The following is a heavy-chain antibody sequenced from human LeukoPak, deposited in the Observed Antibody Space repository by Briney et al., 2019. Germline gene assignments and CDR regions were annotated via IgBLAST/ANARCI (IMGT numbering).Heavy chain of an antibody. J-gene: IGHJ4*02. CDR3: ARKTVVGSYFDY. CDR1: GFTFSSYW. Sequence: PGGSLRLSCAASGFTFSSYWMSWVRQAPGRGLEWVANIKQDGSDKYYVDSVKGRFTISRDNAKNSLYLQINSLRAEDTAVYYCARKTVVGSYFDYWGQGTPVTVSS. V-gene: IGHV3-7*03. CDR2: IKQDGSDK. D-gene: IGHD4-23*01.